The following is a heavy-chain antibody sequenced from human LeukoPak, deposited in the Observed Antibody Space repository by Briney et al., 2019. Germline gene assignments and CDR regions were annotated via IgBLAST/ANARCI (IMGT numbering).Heavy chain of an antibody. Sequence: ASVKVSCKASGYTFTSYDINWVRQATGQGLECMGWMTPNSGNTGYAQKFQGRVTMTRNTSISTAYMELSSLRSEDTPVYHYARGRSKMATGYWGQGTLVTVSS. D-gene: IGHD5-24*01. V-gene: IGHV1-8*01. CDR1: GYTFTSYD. J-gene: IGHJ4*02. CDR3: ARGRSKMATGY. CDR2: MTPNSGNT.